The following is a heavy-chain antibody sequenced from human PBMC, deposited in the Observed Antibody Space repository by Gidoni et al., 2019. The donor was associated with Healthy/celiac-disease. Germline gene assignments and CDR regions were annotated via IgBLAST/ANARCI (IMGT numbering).Heavy chain of an antibody. Sequence: QVQLQESGPGLVKPSETLSLTCTVSGYSISRGYYWGWIRQPPGKGLEWIGSIYHSGSTYYNPSLKSRVTISVDTTKNQFSLKLSSVTAADTAVYYCARRFEGATEGYNWFDPWGQGTLVTVSS. CDR1: GYSISRGYY. J-gene: IGHJ5*02. CDR2: IYHSGST. CDR3: ARRFEGATEGYNWFDP. D-gene: IGHD1-26*01. V-gene: IGHV4-38-2*02.